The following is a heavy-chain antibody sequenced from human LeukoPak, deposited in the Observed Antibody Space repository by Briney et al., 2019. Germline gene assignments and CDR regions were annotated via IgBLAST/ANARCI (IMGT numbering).Heavy chain of an antibody. CDR1: GGSISSYY. CDR2: IYTSAST. CDR3: ARDPPFWSEGWFDP. D-gene: IGHD3-3*01. J-gene: IGHJ5*02. Sequence: PSESLSLTCTLAGGSISSYYWSWIRQPAGKGLEWIGRIYTSASTNYNPSLKSRATMSVDTSKNQSSLKLSSVTAADTAVYYCARDPPFWSEGWFDPWGQGTLVTVSS. V-gene: IGHV4-4*07.